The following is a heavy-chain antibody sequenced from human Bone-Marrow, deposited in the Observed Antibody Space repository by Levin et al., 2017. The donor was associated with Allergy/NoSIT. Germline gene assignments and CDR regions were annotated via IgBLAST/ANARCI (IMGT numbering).Heavy chain of an antibody. CDR2: IKEDGSEK. Sequence: PGESLKISCAASGFEFSVYWMTWVRQAPGKGLEWVANIKEDGSEKNYVDSVKGRFTISRDNAKNSLFLEISSLRADDTGVYYCARTLSNLDYWGQGALVTVSS. J-gene: IGHJ4*02. CDR3: ARTLSNLDY. V-gene: IGHV3-7*04. CDR1: GFEFSVYW. D-gene: IGHD3-3*02.